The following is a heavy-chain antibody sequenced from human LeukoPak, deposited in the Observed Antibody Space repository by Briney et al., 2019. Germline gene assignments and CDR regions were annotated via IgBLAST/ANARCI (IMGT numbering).Heavy chain of an antibody. J-gene: IGHJ6*02. CDR3: ARDSDDYGDNYYYGMDV. CDR2: IYYSGST. V-gene: IGHV4-30-4*01. D-gene: IGHD4-17*01. CDR1: GGSISSGDYS. Sequence: SETLSLTCTVSGGSISSGDYSWSWIRQPPGKGLEWIGYIYYSGSTYYNPSLKSRVTISVDTSKNQFSLKLSSVTAADTAVYYCARDSDDYGDNYYYGMDVWGQGTTVTVSS.